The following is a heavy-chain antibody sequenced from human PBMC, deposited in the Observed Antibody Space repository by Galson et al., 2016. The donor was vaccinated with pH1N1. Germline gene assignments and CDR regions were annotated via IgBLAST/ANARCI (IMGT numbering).Heavy chain of an antibody. V-gene: IGHV1-69*13. J-gene: IGHJ6*02. Sequence: SVKVSCKASGGTLRNYAASWVRQAPGEGLEWMGGIIPMFGTTDYAQKFQGRVTFTADDSTSIAYMELSSLRSEDTAVYYCARRPEIYYYRMDVWGQGTTVTVSS. CDR3: ARRPEIYYYRMDV. CDR2: IIPMFGTT. CDR1: GGTLRNYA. D-gene: IGHD1-14*01.